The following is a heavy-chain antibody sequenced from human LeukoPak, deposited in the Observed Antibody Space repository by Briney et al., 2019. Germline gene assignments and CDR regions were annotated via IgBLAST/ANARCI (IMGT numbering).Heavy chain of an antibody. J-gene: IGHJ4*02. CDR2: IYSNGIT. CDR3: ARARSPTISVAGACFDY. V-gene: IGHV4-4*07. CDR1: DVSISSYY. Sequence: TPSETLSLTCTVSDVSISSYYWNWVRHPAGKGREWIGRIYSNGITNSSPSLKSRVTMSVGTSKNQFSLNLNSVPAADTAVYYCARARSPTISVAGACFDYWGQGILVTVSS. D-gene: IGHD6-19*01.